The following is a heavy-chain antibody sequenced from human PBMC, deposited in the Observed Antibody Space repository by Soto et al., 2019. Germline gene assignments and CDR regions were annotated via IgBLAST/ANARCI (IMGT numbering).Heavy chain of an antibody. Sequence: QLQLVQSAAEVKKPGASVRVSCKAYGYPFIKYGISWIRQAPEQGLEWMGWIKVDSGYTNYAQKFQGQVTMNADTSSDTACMDLRSLRLDHTAVYFCATSYDTGFDPWGQGTLVSVSS. D-gene: IGHD3-9*01. V-gene: IGHV1-18*04. CDR2: IKVDSGYT. CDR1: GYPFIKYG. J-gene: IGHJ5*02. CDR3: ATSYDTGFDP.